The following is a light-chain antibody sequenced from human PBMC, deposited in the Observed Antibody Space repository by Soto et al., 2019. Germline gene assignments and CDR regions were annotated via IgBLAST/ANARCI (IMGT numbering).Light chain of an antibody. J-gene: IGKJ1*01. V-gene: IGKV3-15*01. Sequence: EIVMTQSPATLSVSPGERATLSYRASQSVSSNLAWYQQKPGQAPRLLIYGASTRATGIPARFSGSGSGTEFTLTISSLQSEDFAVYYCQQYNNWPLGTFGQGTKVEIK. CDR3: QQYNNWPLGT. CDR2: GAS. CDR1: QSVSSN.